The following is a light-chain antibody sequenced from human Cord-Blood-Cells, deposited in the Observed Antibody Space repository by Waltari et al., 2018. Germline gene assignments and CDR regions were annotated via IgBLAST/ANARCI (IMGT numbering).Light chain of an antibody. CDR3: QQDNNWPLT. J-gene: IGKJ4*01. CDR2: GAS. CDR1: QSISSN. V-gene: IGKV3-15*01. Sequence: EKVMTQSRATLCGSQGERAISSCRASQSISSNLAWYQQKPGQAPRLLIYGASTRATGIPARFSGSGSGTEFTLTISSLQSEDFAVYYCQQDNNWPLTFGGGTKVEIK.